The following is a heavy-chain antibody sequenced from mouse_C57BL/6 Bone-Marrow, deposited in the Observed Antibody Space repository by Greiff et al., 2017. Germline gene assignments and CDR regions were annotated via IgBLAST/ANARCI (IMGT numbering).Heavy chain of an antibody. CDR2: IHPNSGST. CDR3: ARSGTRVVEGYFDY. J-gene: IGHJ2*01. V-gene: IGHV1-64*01. D-gene: IGHD1-1*01. CDR1: GYTFTSYW. Sequence: QVQLQQPGAELVKPGASVKLSCKASGYTFTSYWMHWVKQRPGQGLEWIGMIHPNSGSTNYNEKFKSKATLTVDKSSSTAYMQLSSLTSEDSAVYYCARSGTRVVEGYFDYWGQGTTLTVSS.